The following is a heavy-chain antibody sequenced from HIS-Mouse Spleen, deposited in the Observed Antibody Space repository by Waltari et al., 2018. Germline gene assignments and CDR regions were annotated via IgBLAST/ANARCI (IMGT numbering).Heavy chain of an antibody. D-gene: IGHD4-4*01. CDR3: ARVLHSNYDN. CDR1: GGSFSGYY. J-gene: IGHJ4*02. CDR2: INHSGST. V-gene: IGHV4-34*01. Sequence: QVQLQQWGAGLLKPSETLSLTCAVYGGSFSGYYWSWIRQPPGKGLEWIGEINHSGSTNYNPSLKSRVTISVDTSKNQSSLKLSSVTAADTAVYYCARVLHSNYDNWGQGTLVTVSS.